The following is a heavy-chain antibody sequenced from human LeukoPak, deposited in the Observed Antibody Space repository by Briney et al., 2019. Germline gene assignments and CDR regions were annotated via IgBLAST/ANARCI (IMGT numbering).Heavy chain of an antibody. V-gene: IGHV4-34*01. Sequence: GSLRLSCAASGFTFSSYWMSWVRQAPGKGLEWIGEINHSGSTNYNPSLKSRVTISVDTSKNQFSLKLSSVTAADTAVYYCARLRRQYSRPFDYWGQGTLVTVSS. CDR1: GFTFSSYW. J-gene: IGHJ4*02. CDR3: ARLRRQYSRPFDY. CDR2: INHSGST. D-gene: IGHD6-13*01.